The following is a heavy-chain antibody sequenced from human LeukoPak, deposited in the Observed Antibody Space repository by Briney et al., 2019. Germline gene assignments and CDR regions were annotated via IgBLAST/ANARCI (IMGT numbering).Heavy chain of an antibody. CDR2: IYYSGST. Sequence: PSETLSLTCTVSGGSLSSYYWSWIRQPPGKGLEWIGYIYYSGSTNYNPSLKSRVTISVDTSKNQFSLKLSSVTAADTAVYYCARRGRVFTTEFDYWGQGTLVTVSS. CDR1: GGSLSSYY. V-gene: IGHV4-59*01. J-gene: IGHJ4*02. D-gene: IGHD1-26*01. CDR3: ARRGRVFTTEFDY.